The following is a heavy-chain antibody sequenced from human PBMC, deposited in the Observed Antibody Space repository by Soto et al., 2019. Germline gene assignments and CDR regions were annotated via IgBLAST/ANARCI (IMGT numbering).Heavy chain of an antibody. CDR3: ARDGAYYYGSGSYLV. D-gene: IGHD3-10*01. J-gene: IGHJ6*02. CDR2: IYYSGST. V-gene: IGHV4-59*01. Sequence: QVQLQESGPGLVKPSETLSLTCTVSGGSISSYYWSWIRQPPGKGLEWIGYIYYSGSTNYNPSLKSRVTISVDTSKNHFSLKLSSVTAADTAVYYCARDGAYYYGSGSYLVWGQGTTVTVSS. CDR1: GGSISSYY.